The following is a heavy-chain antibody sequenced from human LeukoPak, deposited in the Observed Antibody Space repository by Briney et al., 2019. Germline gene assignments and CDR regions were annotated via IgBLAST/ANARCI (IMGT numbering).Heavy chain of an antibody. Sequence: PGGSPRLSCAASGFTFSDYYMSWIRQAPGKGLEWVSYISSSGSTIYYADSVKGRFTISRDNAKNSLYLQMNSLRAEDTAVYYCARDIASSRDSSSSMDDLDYWGQGTLVTVSS. V-gene: IGHV3-11*01. J-gene: IGHJ4*02. D-gene: IGHD6-6*01. CDR3: ARDIASSRDSSSSMDDLDY. CDR1: GFTFSDYY. CDR2: ISSSGSTI.